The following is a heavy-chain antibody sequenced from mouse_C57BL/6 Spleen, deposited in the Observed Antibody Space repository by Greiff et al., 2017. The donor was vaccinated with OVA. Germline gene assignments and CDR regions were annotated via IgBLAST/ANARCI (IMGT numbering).Heavy chain of an antibody. D-gene: IGHD1-1*01. CDR3: ARGEGIYYYGSSYNYFDY. V-gene: IGHV1-80*01. CDR2: IYPGDGDT. Sequence: VQLQQSGAELVKPGASVKISCKASGYAFSSYWMNWVKQRPGKGLEWIGQIYPGDGDTNYNGKFKGKATLTADKSSSTAYMQLSSLTSEDSAVYFCARGEGIYYYGSSYNYFDYWGQGTTLTVSS. J-gene: IGHJ2*01. CDR1: GYAFSSYW.